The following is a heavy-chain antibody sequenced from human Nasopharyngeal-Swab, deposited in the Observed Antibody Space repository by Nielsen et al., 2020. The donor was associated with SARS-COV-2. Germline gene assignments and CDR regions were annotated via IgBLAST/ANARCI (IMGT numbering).Heavy chain of an antibody. V-gene: IGHV3-21*01. J-gene: IGHJ6*03. CDR3: ARAAAIFGSYMDV. Sequence: GASLKISCAASGFTFSSYSMNWVRQAPGKGLEWVSSISSSSSYIYYADSVKGRFTISRDNAKNSLYLQMNSLRAEDTAVYYCARAAAIFGSYMDVWGKGTTVTVSS. D-gene: IGHD3-3*01. CDR1: GFTFSSYS. CDR2: ISSSSSYI.